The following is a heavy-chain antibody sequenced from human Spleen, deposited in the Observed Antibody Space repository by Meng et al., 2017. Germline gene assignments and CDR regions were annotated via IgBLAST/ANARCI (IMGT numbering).Heavy chain of an antibody. J-gene: IGHJ5*02. Sequence: QVPLQESAPVLFKPPQTLSLTCTVLGGSISSGGYYWSWIRQHPGKGLEWIGYIYYSGSTYYNPSLKSRVTISVDTSKNQFSLKLSSVTAADTAVYYCARDRGSYYGGWFDPWGQGTLVTVSS. D-gene: IGHD1-26*01. CDR2: IYYSGST. CDR1: GGSISSGGYY. V-gene: IGHV4-31*03. CDR3: ARDRGSYYGGWFDP.